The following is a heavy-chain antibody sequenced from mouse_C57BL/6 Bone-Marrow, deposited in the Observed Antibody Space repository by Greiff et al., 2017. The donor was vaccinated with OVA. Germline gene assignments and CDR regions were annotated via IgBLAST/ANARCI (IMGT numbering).Heavy chain of an antibody. CDR2: INPNNGGT. Sequence: VQLQQSGPELVKPGASVKIPCKASGYTFTDYNMAWVKQSHGKSLEWIGDINPNNGGTIYNQKFKGKATLPVAKSSSTAYMELRSLTSEDTAVYYCARKGIYYDYDGRGYAMDDWGQGTSVTVSS. CDR1: GYTFTDYN. V-gene: IGHV1-18*01. J-gene: IGHJ4*01. D-gene: IGHD2-4*01. CDR3: ARKGIYYDYDGRGYAMDD.